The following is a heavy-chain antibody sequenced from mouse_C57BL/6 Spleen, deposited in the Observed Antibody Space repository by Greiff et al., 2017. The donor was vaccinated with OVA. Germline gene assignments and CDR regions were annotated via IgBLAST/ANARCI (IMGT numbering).Heavy chain of an antibody. D-gene: IGHD2-1*01. J-gene: IGHJ2*01. V-gene: IGHV1-55*01. CDR1: GYTFTSYW. Sequence: VQLQQPGAELVKPGASVKMSCKASGYTFTSYWITWVKQRPGQGLEWIGDIYPGSGSTNYNEKFKSKATLTVDTSSSTAYMQLSSLTSEDSAVYYCAGYYGNYGVYYFDYWGQGTTLTVSS. CDR3: AGYYGNYGVYYFDY. CDR2: IYPGSGST.